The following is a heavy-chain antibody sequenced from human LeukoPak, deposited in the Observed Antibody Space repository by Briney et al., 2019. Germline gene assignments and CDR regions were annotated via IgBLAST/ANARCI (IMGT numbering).Heavy chain of an antibody. J-gene: IGHJ4*02. V-gene: IGHV3-53*01. D-gene: IGHD4-17*01. CDR1: GFTVSSNY. Sequence: GGSLRLSCAASGFTVSSNYKSWVRKAPGKGLEWVSVIYSGGSTYYADSVKGRFTISRDNSKNTLYLQMNSLRAEDTAVYYCASRDYGDYGDYFDYWGQGTLVTVSS. CDR3: ASRDYGDYGDYFDY. CDR2: IYSGGST.